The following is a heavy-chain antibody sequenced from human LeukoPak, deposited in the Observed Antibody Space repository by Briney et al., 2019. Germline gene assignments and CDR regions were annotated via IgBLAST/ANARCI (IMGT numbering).Heavy chain of an antibody. CDR1: GFNVSNNY. J-gene: IGHJ3*02. CDR2: IYSGGTT. Sequence: PGGSLRLSCAASGFNVSNNYMSWVRQAPGKGLEWVSVIYSGGTTYYADSVKGRFTISRDNSKNTVYLQMNSLRAEDTAVYYCARDVPAYYYDSSGYTDAFDIWGQGTMVTVSS. V-gene: IGHV3-53*01. D-gene: IGHD3-22*01. CDR3: ARDVPAYYYDSSGYTDAFDI.